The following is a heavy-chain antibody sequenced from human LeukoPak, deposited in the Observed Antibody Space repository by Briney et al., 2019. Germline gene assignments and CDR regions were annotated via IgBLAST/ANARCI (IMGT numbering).Heavy chain of an antibody. D-gene: IGHD2-2*02. CDR3: ARGFVVVPAAIRWNWFDP. CDR1: GGSFSGYY. V-gene: IGHV4-34*01. CDR2: INHSGST. J-gene: IGHJ5*02. Sequence: SETLSLTCAVYGGSFSGYYWSWIRQPPGKGLEWIGEINHSGSTNYNPSLKSRVTISVDTFKNQFPLKLSSVTAADTAVYYCARGFVVVPAAIRWNWFDPWGQGTLVTVSS.